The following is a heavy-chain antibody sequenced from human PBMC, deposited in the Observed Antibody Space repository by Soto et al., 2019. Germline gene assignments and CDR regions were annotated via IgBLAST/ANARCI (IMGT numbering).Heavy chain of an antibody. CDR3: ARGMLTFGL. D-gene: IGHD3-16*01. Sequence: QVQLQESGPGLVKPSQTLSLTCPVSGGSIRSGGYYWSWIRQHPGKGLEWIGYIYYSGRTYYNPSIKRRVTISVDTYKKQCSLKLSSVTAADTSVYYCARGMLTFGLWGQGTLVTFSS. V-gene: IGHV4-31*03. CDR1: GGSIRSGGYY. CDR2: IYYSGRT. J-gene: IGHJ4*02.